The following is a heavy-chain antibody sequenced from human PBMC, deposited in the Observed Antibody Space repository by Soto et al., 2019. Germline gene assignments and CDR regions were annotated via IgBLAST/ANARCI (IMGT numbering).Heavy chain of an antibody. J-gene: IGHJ4*02. CDR1: GFTFSSYG. V-gene: IGHV3-30*18. Sequence: QVQLVESGGGVVQPGRSLRLSCAASGFTFSSYGMHWVRQAPGKGLEWVAVISYDGDNIHYADSVKGRFTISRDNSRNTLCLQMNNLRAEDTAVYYCAKREDGSAWIDYWGQGTLVTVSS. D-gene: IGHD6-19*01. CDR2: ISYDGDNI. CDR3: AKREDGSAWIDY.